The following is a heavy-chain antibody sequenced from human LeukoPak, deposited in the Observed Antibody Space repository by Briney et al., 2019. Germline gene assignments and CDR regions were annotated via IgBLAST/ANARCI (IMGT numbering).Heavy chain of an antibody. D-gene: IGHD2/OR15-2a*01. CDR2: IYSGGST. J-gene: IGHJ4*02. CDR3: ARSSLVSRGELLDY. CDR1: GFTVSSNY. V-gene: IGHV3-53*01. Sequence: GGSLRLSCAASGFTVSSNYMSWVRQAPGKGLEWVSVIYSGGSTYYADSVKGRFTISRDNYKNTLYLQMNSLRAEDTAVYYCARSSLVSRGELLDYWGQGTLVTVSS.